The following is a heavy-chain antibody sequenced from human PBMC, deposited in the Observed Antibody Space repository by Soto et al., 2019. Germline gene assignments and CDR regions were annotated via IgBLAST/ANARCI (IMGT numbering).Heavy chain of an antibody. V-gene: IGHV3-30-3*01. CDR2: ISYDGSNK. D-gene: IGHD2-2*01. CDR3: ARGDYCSSTSSYPGHIGNWFDH. Sequence: LRLSCAASGFTFSSYAMHWVRQAPGKGLEWVAVISYDGSNKYYADSVKGRFTISRDNSKNTLYLQMNSLRAEDTAVYYCARGDYCSSTSSYPGHIGNWFDHWGQGTLVTVVS. CDR1: GFTFSSYA. J-gene: IGHJ5*02.